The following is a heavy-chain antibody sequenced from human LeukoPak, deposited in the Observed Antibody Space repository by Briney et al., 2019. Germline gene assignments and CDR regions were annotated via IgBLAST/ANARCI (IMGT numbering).Heavy chain of an antibody. Sequence: SVKVSCKASGGTXSSYAISWVRQAPGQGLEWMGGIIPIFGTANYAQKFQGRVTITADESTSTAYMELSSLRSEDTAVYYCARCDYDYVWGSYRPSKHDAFDIWGQGTMVTVSS. J-gene: IGHJ3*02. CDR3: ARCDYDYVWGSYRPSKHDAFDI. CDR1: GGTXSSYA. CDR2: IIPIFGTA. V-gene: IGHV1-69*13. D-gene: IGHD3-16*02.